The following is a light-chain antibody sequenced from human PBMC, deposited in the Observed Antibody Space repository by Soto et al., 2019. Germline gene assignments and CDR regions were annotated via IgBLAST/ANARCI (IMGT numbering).Light chain of an antibody. V-gene: IGKV3-11*01. CDR2: DKS. Sequence: EIVLTQSPATLSLSPGERATLSCRASQSVSSYLAWFQQKPGQAPRLLIYDKSNRATGVPARFSGSGSGTDFPLTSSSLEPEDFAVYYCQQRSNWLFTFGGGTKVEIK. CDR1: QSVSSY. J-gene: IGKJ4*01. CDR3: QQRSNWLFT.